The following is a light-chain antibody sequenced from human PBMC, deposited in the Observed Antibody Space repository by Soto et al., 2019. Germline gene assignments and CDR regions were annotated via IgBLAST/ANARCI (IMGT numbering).Light chain of an antibody. V-gene: IGKV1-5*01. J-gene: IGKJ4*01. CDR3: QQYNSYPLT. CDR2: DVS. CDR1: QSISNW. Sequence: DIQMTQSASTLSASVGDRVTITCGASQSISNWLAWYQQKQGKAPTLLIYDVSRLESGVPSRFSGSGYGTEFTLTISSLQTDDFATYYCQQYNSYPLTFGGGTKVDIK.